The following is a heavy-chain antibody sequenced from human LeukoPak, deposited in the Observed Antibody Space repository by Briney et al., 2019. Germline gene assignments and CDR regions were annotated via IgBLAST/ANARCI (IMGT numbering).Heavy chain of an antibody. Sequence: GGSLRLSCAASGFTFSSYAMHWVRQVPGKGLEWVAVISYDGSTKYYADSVKGRFTISRDNSRNTLYLQMNSLRAEDTAVYYCARDPSQDDQWGQGTLVTVSS. V-gene: IGHV3-30-3*01. CDR3: ARDPSQDDQ. CDR2: ISYDGSTK. J-gene: IGHJ4*02. CDR1: GFTFSSYA.